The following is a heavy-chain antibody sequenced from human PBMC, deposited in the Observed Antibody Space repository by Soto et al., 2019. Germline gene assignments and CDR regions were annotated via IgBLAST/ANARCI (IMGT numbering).Heavy chain of an antibody. V-gene: IGHV1-58*01. J-gene: IGHJ3*02. D-gene: IGHD3-22*01. CDR3: AAARPDYYDSSGYYTFDI. Sequence: ASVKVSCKASGFTFTSSAVQWVRQARGQRLEWIGWIVVGSGNTNYAQKFQERVTITRDMSTSTAYMELSSLRSEDTAVYYCAAARPDYYDSSGYYTFDIWDQGTMVTVSS. CDR1: GFTFTSSA. CDR2: IVVGSGNT.